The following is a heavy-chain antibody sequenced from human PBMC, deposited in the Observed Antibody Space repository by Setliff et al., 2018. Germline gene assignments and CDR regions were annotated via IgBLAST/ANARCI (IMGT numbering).Heavy chain of an antibody. CDR2: IYYRGDT. Sequence: PSETLSLTCTVSGASLSSGTYYWGWIRQPPGKGLEWIGRIYYRGDTYYNASLKGRLTISVDTAQNQFSLWLTSVTAADTAVYYCARTGTYRYFDYWGQGALVTVSS. V-gene: IGHV4-39*01. D-gene: IGHD1-1*01. CDR3: ARTGTYRYFDY. J-gene: IGHJ4*02. CDR1: GASLSSGTYY.